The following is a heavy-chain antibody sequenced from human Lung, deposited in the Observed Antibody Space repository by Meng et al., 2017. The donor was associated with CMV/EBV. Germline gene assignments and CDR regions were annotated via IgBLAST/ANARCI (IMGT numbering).Heavy chain of an antibody. Sequence: SCAASGFTFSSYAMHWVRQAPGKGLEWVAVISYDGSNKYYADSVKGRFTISRDNSKNTLYLQMNSLRAEDTAVYYCAREMLVVSAATLSYWGQGTLVTVSS. J-gene: IGHJ4*02. CDR1: GFTFSSYA. CDR3: AREMLVVSAATLSY. V-gene: IGHV3-30*04. CDR2: ISYDGSNK. D-gene: IGHD2-2*01.